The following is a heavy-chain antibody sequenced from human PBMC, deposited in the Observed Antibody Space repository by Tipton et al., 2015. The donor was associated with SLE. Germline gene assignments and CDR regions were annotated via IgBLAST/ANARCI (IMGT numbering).Heavy chain of an antibody. CDR1: GFTFSSYW. Sequence: SLRLSCTASGFTFSSYWMHWVRQAPGKGLVWVSRINTDGSGTSYADSVRGRFTISRDNAKSTLYLQMNSLRVDDTAVYYCARGPRFLEWLFYPDVWGQGTMVTVSS. CDR2: INTDGSGT. V-gene: IGHV3-74*01. D-gene: IGHD3-3*01. J-gene: IGHJ3*01. CDR3: ARGPRFLEWLFYPDV.